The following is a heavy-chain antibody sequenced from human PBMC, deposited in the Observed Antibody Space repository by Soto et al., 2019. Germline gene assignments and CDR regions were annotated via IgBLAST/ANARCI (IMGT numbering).Heavy chain of an antibody. Sequence: PSETLSLTCTVSGGSISSGFYYWSWIRQHPGKGLEWIGYIYYSGSTYYNPSLKSRVTISVDTSKNQFSLKLSSVTAADTAVYYCARIVATMDNEYYYSGMDVWGQGTTVTVSS. J-gene: IGHJ6*02. CDR2: IYYSGST. V-gene: IGHV4-31*03. CDR1: GGSISSGFYY. D-gene: IGHD5-12*01. CDR3: ARIVATMDNEYYYSGMDV.